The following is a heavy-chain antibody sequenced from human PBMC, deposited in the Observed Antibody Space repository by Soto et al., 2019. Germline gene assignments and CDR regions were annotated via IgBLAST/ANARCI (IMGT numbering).Heavy chain of an antibody. D-gene: IGHD1-26*01. J-gene: IGHJ5*02. CDR3: ARLSPDASGGSYSSP. CDR2: ICASGDCA. V-gene: IGHV3-23*01. CDR1: GFTFRTYA. Sequence: GGLRLSCAASGFTFRTYAMTWVRQAPGRGLEWVSAICASGDCAFYAASVKGRFTISRDNSKNTLYLQMNSLRAEDTAVYYCARLSPDASGGSYSSPWGQGTLVTVSS.